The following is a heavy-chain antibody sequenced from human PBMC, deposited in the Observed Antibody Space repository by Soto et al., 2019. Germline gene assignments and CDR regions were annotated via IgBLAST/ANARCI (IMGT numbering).Heavy chain of an antibody. V-gene: IGHV4-39*01. CDR3: ARQQYTYCSSTSCYTGHWFDP. D-gene: IGHD2-2*01. CDR1: GGSIISSSYY. CDR2: IYYSGST. Sequence: SETLSLTCPVSGGSIISSSYYFFCIRQPPWKGLEWIGSIYYSGSTYYNPSLKSRVTISVDTSKNQFSLKLSSVTAADTAVYYCARQQYTYCSSTSCYTGHWFDPWGQGTLVTVSS. J-gene: IGHJ5*02.